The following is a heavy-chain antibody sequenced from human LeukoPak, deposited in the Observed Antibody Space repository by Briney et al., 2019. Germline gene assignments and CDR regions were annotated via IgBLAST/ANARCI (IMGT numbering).Heavy chain of an antibody. D-gene: IGHD5-24*01. CDR1: GFTFSHYG. CDR3: AKSGYNRFDY. J-gene: IGHJ4*02. V-gene: IGHV3-23*01. CDR2: LSGSGNKT. Sequence: GGSLRLSCAAAGFTFSHYGMSWVRQAPGKGLEWVSSLSGSGNKTYYADSVKGRFTISRDNSKNTLYLQMNSLIAEDTAVYYCAKSGYNRFDYWGQGTRVTVSS.